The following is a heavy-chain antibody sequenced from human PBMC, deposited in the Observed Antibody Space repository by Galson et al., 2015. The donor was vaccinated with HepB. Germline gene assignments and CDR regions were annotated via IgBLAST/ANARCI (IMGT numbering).Heavy chain of an antibody. Sequence: SVKVSCKASGYTFTAYFMHWVRQAPGQGLEWMGRINPNSGGTMFAQNVQGRVTMTRDTSSSTAYMDLSSLRPDDTAVYYCARDGTGSANYHMDVWGKGTKVTVSS. D-gene: IGHD2-8*02. CDR3: ARDGTGSANYHMDV. CDR2: INPNSGGT. CDR1: GYTFTAYF. V-gene: IGHV1-2*06. J-gene: IGHJ6*03.